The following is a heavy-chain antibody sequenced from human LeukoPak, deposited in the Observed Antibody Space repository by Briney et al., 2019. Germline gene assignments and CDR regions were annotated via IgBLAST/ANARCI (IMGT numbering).Heavy chain of an antibody. J-gene: IGHJ4*02. V-gene: IGHV3-23*01. D-gene: IGHD3-10*01. CDR3: AKRGVVIRVFLVGFHKEAYYFDS. Sequence: GGSLRLSCAVSGLTLSNYGMSWVRQAPGKGLEWVAGLSGSGGGTNYADSVQGRFTISRENPKNTLYLQMNSLRAEDTAVYFCAKRGVVIRVFLVGFHKEAYYFDSWGQGALVTVSS. CDR2: LSGSGGGT. CDR1: GLTLSNYG.